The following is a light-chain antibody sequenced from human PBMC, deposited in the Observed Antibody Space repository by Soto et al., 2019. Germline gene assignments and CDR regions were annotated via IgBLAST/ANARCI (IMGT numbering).Light chain of an antibody. CDR2: LNSDGSH. CDR1: SGHSSYA. Sequence: QLVLNQSPSASASLGASVKLTCTLSSGHSSYAIAWHQQQPEKGPRYLMKLNSDGSHSKGDGIPDRFSGSSSGAERYLTISSLQSEDEADYYCQTWGTGIPWVFGGGTQLTVL. J-gene: IGLJ3*02. V-gene: IGLV4-69*01. CDR3: QTWGTGIPWV.